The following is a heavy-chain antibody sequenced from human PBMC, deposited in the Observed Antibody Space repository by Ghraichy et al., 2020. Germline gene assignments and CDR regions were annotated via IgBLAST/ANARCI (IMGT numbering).Heavy chain of an antibody. CDR1: GGSISSSSYY. CDR2: ICYSGST. J-gene: IGHJ4*01. V-gene: IGHV4-39*01. D-gene: IGHD1-1*01. Sequence: GSLRLSCTVSGGSISSSSYYWGWIRQPPGKGLEWIGSICYSGSTYYSPSLKSRVSISVDTYKNQFSLNLSSVTDADTAVYYCERHHNNNNLNVPPAYLGRGTLVTVSS. CDR3: ERHHNNNNLNVPPAY.